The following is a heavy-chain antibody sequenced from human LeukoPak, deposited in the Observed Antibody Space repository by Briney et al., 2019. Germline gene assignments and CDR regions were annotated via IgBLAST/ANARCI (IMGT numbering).Heavy chain of an antibody. D-gene: IGHD3-3*01. Sequence: PSETLSLTCTVSGDSISNNNCYWGWTRQPPGKGLEWIGSIYYSGSTYHNPSLKSRVTISVDTSKNQFSLKLSSVTAADTAVYYCARLGYDFWNGYYDYWGQGTLVTVSS. CDR2: IYYSGST. V-gene: IGHV4-39*01. CDR3: ARLGYDFWNGYYDY. J-gene: IGHJ4*02. CDR1: GDSISNNNCY.